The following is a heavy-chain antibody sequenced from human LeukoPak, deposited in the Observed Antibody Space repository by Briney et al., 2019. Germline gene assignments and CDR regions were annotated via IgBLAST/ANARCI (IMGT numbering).Heavy chain of an antibody. J-gene: IGHJ5*02. CDR1: GGSISSYY. CDR3: ARQIVVVPAALYWFDP. D-gene: IGHD2-15*01. Sequence: SETLSHTCTVSGGSISSYYWNWIRQPPGKGLEWIGYIYYSGSTNYNPSLKSRVTISVDTSKNQFSLKLSSVTAADTAVYYCARQIVVVPAALYWFDPWGQGTLVTVSS. V-gene: IGHV4-59*08. CDR2: IYYSGST.